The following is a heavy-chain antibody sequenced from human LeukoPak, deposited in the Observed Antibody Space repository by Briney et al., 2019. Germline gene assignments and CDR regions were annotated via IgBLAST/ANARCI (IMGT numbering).Heavy chain of an antibody. Sequence: PSETLSLTCAVYNGFDSYYMTIVRQPPGKGLEWVGEITYRGSGSYNPSLKGRATISINVSQRQFSLSLRSVTAADTATYYCGVYGGDWRFDFWGQGTPITVSS. D-gene: IGHD2-21*02. CDR2: ITYRGSG. CDR3: GVYGGDWRFDF. V-gene: IGHV4-34*01. J-gene: IGHJ4*02. CDR1: NGFDSYY.